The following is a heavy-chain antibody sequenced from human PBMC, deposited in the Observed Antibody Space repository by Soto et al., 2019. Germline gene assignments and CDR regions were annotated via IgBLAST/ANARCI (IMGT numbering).Heavy chain of an antibody. D-gene: IGHD2-21*02. Sequence: QVQLVESGGGVVQPGRSLRLSCAASGFTFSSYAMHWVRQAPGKGLEWVAVISYDGSNKYYADSVKGRFTISRDNSKNTLYLQMNSLRAEDTAVYYCARSPRWVTAIISPFDCWGQGTLVTVSS. J-gene: IGHJ4*02. CDR3: ARSPRWVTAIISPFDC. CDR1: GFTFSSYA. CDR2: ISYDGSNK. V-gene: IGHV3-30-3*01.